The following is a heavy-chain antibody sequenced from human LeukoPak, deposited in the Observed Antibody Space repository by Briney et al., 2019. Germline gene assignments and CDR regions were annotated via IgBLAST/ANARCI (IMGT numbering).Heavy chain of an antibody. D-gene: IGHD5-12*01. Sequence: PWETLSLTWPGSDVSVGSYCWSWMRQPPGRGLPRIRYIYYSGNTNYNPSLKSRVAISIDTSKTQFSLKLSSVTAADTAVYYCARSEYSAYDSNFDYWGQGTLVTVSS. CDR1: DVSVGSYC. V-gene: IGHV4-59*02. CDR3: ARSEYSAYDSNFDY. CDR2: IYYSGNT. J-gene: IGHJ4*02.